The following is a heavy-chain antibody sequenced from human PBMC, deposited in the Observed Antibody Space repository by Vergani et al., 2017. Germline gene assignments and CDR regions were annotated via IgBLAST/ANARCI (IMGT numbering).Heavy chain of an antibody. CDR1: GYSFTSYW. V-gene: IGHV5-51*01. D-gene: IGHD3-10*01. J-gene: IGHJ4*02. Sequence: EVQLVQSGAEVKKPGESLKISCKGSGYSFTSYWIGWVRQMPGKGLEWMGIIYPGDSDTRYSPSFQGQVTISADKSISTAYLQWSSLKASDTAMYYCARCPDYYGSVSYHDYWGQGTLVTVSS. CDR3: ARCPDYYGSVSYHDY. CDR2: IYPGDSDT.